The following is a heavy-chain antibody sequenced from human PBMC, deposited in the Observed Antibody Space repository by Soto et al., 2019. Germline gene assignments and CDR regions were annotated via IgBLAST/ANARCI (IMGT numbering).Heavy chain of an antibody. J-gene: IGHJ5*02. V-gene: IGHV4-39*01. CDR2: IYYSGST. CDR3: ARPIAAAGIRWFDP. D-gene: IGHD6-13*01. Sequence: PSETLSLTCTVSGGSISSSSYYWGWIRQPPGKGLEWIGSIYYSGSTYYNPSLKSRVTISVDTSKNQFSLKLSSVTAADTAVYYCARPIAAAGIRWFDPWGQGTLVTVSS. CDR1: GGSISSSSYY.